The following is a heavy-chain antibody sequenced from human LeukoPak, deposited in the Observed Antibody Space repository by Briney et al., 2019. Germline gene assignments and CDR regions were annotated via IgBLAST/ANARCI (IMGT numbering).Heavy chain of an antibody. Sequence: GGSLRLSCAASRFTFSNSVMSWVRQAPGKGLVWVSRINSDGSSTSYADSVKGRFTISRDNSKNTLYLQMNSLRAEDTAVYYCAKEGGDYCGGDCYSGRLNAFDIWGQGTMVTVSS. CDR2: INSDGSST. D-gene: IGHD2-21*02. V-gene: IGHV3-23*01. J-gene: IGHJ3*02. CDR3: AKEGGDYCGGDCYSGRLNAFDI. CDR1: RFTFSNSV.